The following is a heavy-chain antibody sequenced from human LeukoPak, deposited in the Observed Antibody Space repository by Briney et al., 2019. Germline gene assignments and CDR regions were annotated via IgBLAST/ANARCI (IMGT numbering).Heavy chain of an antibody. CDR2: INPNSGGI. V-gene: IGHV1-2*02. J-gene: IGHJ4*02. D-gene: IGHD3-22*01. CDR3: ARALLDYYDSSGTRDY. CDR1: GYTFTGYY. Sequence: EASVKVSCKASGYTFTGYYMHWVRQAPGQGLEWMGWINPNSGGINYAQKFQGRVTMTRDTSISTAYMELSRLRSDDTAVYYCARALLDYYDSSGTRDYWGQGTLVTVSS.